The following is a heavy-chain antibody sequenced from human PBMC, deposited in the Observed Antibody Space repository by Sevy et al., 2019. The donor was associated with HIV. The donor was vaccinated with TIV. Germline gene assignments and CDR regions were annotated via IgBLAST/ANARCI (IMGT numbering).Heavy chain of an antibody. V-gene: IGHV3-15*01. CDR1: GFTFSNAW. CDR2: IKSKTDGGTT. D-gene: IGHD2-2*02. CDR3: TASRYIVVVPAAIRYYYYGMDV. J-gene: IGHJ6*02. Sequence: GGSLRLSCAASGFTFSNAWMSWVRQAPGKGLEWVGRIKSKTDGGTTDYAAPVKGRFTISRDDSKNTLYLQMNSLKTEETAVYYCTASRYIVVVPAAIRYYYYGMDVWGQGTTVTVSS.